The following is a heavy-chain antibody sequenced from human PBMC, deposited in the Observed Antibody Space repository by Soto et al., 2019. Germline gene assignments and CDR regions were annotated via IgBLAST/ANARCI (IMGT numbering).Heavy chain of an antibody. Sequence: GASVKVSCKASGGTFSSYAISWVRQAPGQGLEWMGGIIPIFGTANYAQKFQGRVTITADESTSTAYMELSSLRSEDTAVYYCSLAVAGTSYYYGMDVWGQGTTVTVSS. CDR1: GGTFSSYA. CDR2: IIPIFGTA. J-gene: IGHJ6*02. D-gene: IGHD6-19*01. V-gene: IGHV1-69*13. CDR3: SLAVAGTSYYYGMDV.